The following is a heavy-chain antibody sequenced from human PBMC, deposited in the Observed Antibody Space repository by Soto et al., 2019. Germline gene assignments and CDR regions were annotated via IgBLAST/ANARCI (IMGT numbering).Heavy chain of an antibody. CDR3: LKLRPAWLNDGFEM. CDR1: GVAFSTYA. J-gene: IGHJ3*02. V-gene: IGHV3-23*01. Sequence: EVRLLESGGGLLQPGGSLRLSCEASGVAFSTYAMSWVRQAPGKGLDWVSAISPTAENNHYADSVKGRFIISRDNSKTTLYLQMNSLRAEDTAVDYCLKLRPAWLNDGFEMWGQGTVVTVSS. D-gene: IGHD5-12*01. CDR2: ISPTAENN.